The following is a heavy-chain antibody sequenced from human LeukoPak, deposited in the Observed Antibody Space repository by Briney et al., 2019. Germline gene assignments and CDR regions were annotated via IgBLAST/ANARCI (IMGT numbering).Heavy chain of an antibody. CDR2: INAGNGNT. CDR1: GYTFTSYA. Sequence: GASVKVSCKASGYTFTSYAMHWVRQAPGQRLEWMGWINAGNGNTKYSQKFQGRVTITRDTSASTAYMELSSLRSEDTAVYYCARGPYELEPMGYYYYYGMDVWGQGTTVTVSS. V-gene: IGHV1-3*01. CDR3: ARGPYELEPMGYYYYYGMDV. D-gene: IGHD1-1*01. J-gene: IGHJ6*02.